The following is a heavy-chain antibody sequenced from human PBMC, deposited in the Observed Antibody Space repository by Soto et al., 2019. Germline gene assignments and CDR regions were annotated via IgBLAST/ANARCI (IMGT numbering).Heavy chain of an antibody. V-gene: IGHV4-59*07. CDR3: ARVWGGAFDI. D-gene: IGHD3-10*01. J-gene: IGHJ3*02. Sequence: SDPLSLTCTISGTSISSYYWSWIRQPPGKGLEWIGYIYYSGSTNYNPSLKSRVTISVDTSKNQFSLKLSSVTAADTAVYYCARVWGGAFDIWGQGTMVT. CDR1: GTSISSYY. CDR2: IYYSGST.